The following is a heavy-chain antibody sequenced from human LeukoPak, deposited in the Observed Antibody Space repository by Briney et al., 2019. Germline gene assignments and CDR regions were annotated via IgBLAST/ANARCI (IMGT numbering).Heavy chain of an antibody. D-gene: IGHD5-18*01. CDR1: GFTFSNYW. CDR3: ARDRWGYSYGGD. CDR2: IKQDGTQK. J-gene: IGHJ4*02. Sequence: PSGGSLRLSCAASGFTFSNYWMSWVRQAPGKGLEWVANIKQDGTQKFYVDSVKGRFTISRDNAKNSLYLQMNSLRAEDTAVYYCARDRWGYSYGGDWGQGILVTVSS. V-gene: IGHV3-7*01.